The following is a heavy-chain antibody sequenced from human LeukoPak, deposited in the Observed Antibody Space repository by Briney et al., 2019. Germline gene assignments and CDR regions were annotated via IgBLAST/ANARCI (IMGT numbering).Heavy chain of an antibody. D-gene: IGHD1-26*01. Sequence: PGGSLRLSCAASGFTFSNYWMSWVRQAPGKGLEWVANIKIDGSEKYYVDSVEGRFTISRDNAKNSLYLQMNSLRAEDTAVYYCAKGGKWDVTPFDYWGQGTLVTVSS. J-gene: IGHJ4*02. CDR3: AKGGKWDVTPFDY. CDR1: GFTFSNYW. V-gene: IGHV3-7*03. CDR2: IKIDGSEK.